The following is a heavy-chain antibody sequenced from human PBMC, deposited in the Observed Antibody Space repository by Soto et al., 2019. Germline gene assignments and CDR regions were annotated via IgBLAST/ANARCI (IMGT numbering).Heavy chain of an antibody. CDR2: ISAYNGNT. J-gene: IGHJ6*02. CDR3: ARDFTYRGSYYEEDYYYYRMDF. Sequence: ASVKVSCKASGYTFTSYGISWVRQAPGQGLEWMGWISAYNGNTNYAQKLQGRVTMTTDTSTSTAYMELRSLRSDDTAVYYCARDFTYRGSYYEEDYYYYRMDFSAQGTTVTVSS. V-gene: IGHV1-18*01. CDR1: GYTFTSYG. D-gene: IGHD1-26*01.